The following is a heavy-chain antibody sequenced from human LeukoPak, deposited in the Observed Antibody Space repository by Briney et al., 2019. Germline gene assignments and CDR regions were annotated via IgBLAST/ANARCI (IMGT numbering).Heavy chain of an antibody. D-gene: IGHD4-23*01. CDR2: IFYSGST. CDR3: ARDLYGGNSESY. CDR1: GGSITNYY. V-gene: IGHV4-59*01. Sequence: SETLSLTCTVSGGSITNYYCSWIRQPPGKGLEWIGYIFYSGSTHYSPSLKSRVTISGDTSKNQFSLKLTSVTAADTAVYYCARDLYGGNSESYWGLGTLVTVSS. J-gene: IGHJ4*02.